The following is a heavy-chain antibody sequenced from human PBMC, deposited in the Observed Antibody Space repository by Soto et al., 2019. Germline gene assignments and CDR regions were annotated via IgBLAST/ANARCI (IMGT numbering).Heavy chain of an antibody. Sequence: ASVKVSCKASGYTFTSYGISWVRQAPGQGLEWMGWISAYNGNTNYAQKLQGRVTMTTDTSTSTAYMELRSLRSDDTAVYYCARDPVLRYFVWLPYFDYWGQGTLVTVSS. CDR1: GYTFTSYG. D-gene: IGHD3-9*01. V-gene: IGHV1-18*01. CDR2: ISAYNGNT. CDR3: ARDPVLRYFVWLPYFDY. J-gene: IGHJ4*02.